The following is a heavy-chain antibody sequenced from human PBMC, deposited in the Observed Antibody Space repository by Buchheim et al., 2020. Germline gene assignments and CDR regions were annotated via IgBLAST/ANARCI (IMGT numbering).Heavy chain of an antibody. V-gene: IGHV3-7*02. J-gene: IGHJ4*02. Sequence: VQLVESGGGVVQPGRSLRLSCEVSGFSLSMYWMTWVRQAPGKGLEWVANIKQDGSEKNYVGSVKGRFTISRDNAKNSLYLQMNSLRAEDTAVYYCATDAFGTSPGYWGQGTL. CDR1: GFSLSMYW. CDR2: IKQDGSEK. D-gene: IGHD2-2*01. CDR3: ATDAFGTSPGY.